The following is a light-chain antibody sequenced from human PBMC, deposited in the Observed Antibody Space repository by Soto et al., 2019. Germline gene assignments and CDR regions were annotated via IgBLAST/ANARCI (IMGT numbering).Light chain of an antibody. J-gene: IGKJ2*01. V-gene: IGKV1-9*01. Sequence: DIQLTQSPSFLSASVGDRVTITCRPIKGISSYLAWYQQKPGKDPKLLIYAASTLQSGVPSRFSGSGSGTEFTLTISSLQPEDVATYYCQQLTTYPLYTFGQGTKLEIK. CDR1: KGISSY. CDR3: QQLTTYPLYT. CDR2: AAS.